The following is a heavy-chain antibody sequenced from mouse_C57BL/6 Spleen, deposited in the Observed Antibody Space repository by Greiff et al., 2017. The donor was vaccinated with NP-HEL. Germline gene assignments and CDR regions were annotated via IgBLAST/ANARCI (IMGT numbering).Heavy chain of an antibody. D-gene: IGHD2-3*01. CDR1: GFTFSDYG. J-gene: IGHJ3*01. CDR2: ISSGSSTI. V-gene: IGHV5-17*01. Sequence: EVQVVESGGGLVKPGGSLKLSCAASGFTFSDYGMHWVRQAPEKGLEWVAYISSGSSTIYYADTVKGRFTISRDNAKNTLFLQMTSLRSEDTAMYYCAGDGYYAWFAYWGQGTLVTVSA. CDR3: AGDGYYAWFAY.